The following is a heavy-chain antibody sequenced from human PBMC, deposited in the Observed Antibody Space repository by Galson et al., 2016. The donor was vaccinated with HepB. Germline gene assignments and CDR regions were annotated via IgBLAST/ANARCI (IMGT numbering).Heavy chain of an antibody. D-gene: IGHD4-17*01. CDR3: TCYGDYRDY. Sequence: SLRLSCAASGFTFSGSAMHWVRQASGKGLEWVGRIRSKANNYATAYAASLKGRFAISRDDSKNTAYLRMNSLKTEDTAVYYCTCYGDYRDYWGQGALVTVSS. J-gene: IGHJ4*02. CDR2: IRSKANNYAT. CDR1: GFTFSGSA. V-gene: IGHV3-73*01.